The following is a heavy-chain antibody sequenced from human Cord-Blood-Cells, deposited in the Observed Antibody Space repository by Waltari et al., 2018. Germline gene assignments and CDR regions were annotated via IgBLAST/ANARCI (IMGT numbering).Heavy chain of an antibody. V-gene: IGHV3-30-3*01. Sequence: QVKLVECGGGVVQPGRSLSLSCEASGFTFSRSAMHWVRQAPGRGVGWVAVISDDGSKKYYADSVKGRFTISRCNVKNTLYLQVNGLGAEDPAVYDCARIQLWVPFGAFDIVGQGTMVTVSS. CDR1: GFTFSRSA. CDR3: ARIQLWVPFGAFDI. CDR2: ISDDGSKK. D-gene: IGHD5-18*01. J-gene: IGHJ3*02.